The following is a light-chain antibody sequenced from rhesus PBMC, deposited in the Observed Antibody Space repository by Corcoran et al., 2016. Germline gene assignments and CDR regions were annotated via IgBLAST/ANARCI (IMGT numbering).Light chain of an antibody. Sequence: DIVMTQTPLSLPVTPGESASISCRSSQSLLDSEDGNTYLDWYLQKPGQSPQLLIYEVSNRASGVPDRFRCRGSDTEFTLKISRVEAEDVGVYYCMQALEFRTFGQGTKVEVK. CDR2: EVS. CDR1: QSLLDSEDGNTY. V-gene: IGKV2-104*02. J-gene: IGKJ1*01. CDR3: MQALEFRT.